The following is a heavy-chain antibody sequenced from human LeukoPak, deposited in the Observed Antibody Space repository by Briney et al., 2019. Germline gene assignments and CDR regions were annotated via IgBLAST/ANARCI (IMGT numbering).Heavy chain of an antibody. V-gene: IGHV3-23*01. Sequence: GGSLRLSCAASGFTFSSYAMSWVRQPPGKGLEWFSGITGSGRSTYYADSVKGRFTISRDNSKNTLYLQMNNLRAEDTAVYYCAKAARSSVAGLFFDLWGRGTLVTVSS. D-gene: IGHD6-19*01. CDR2: ITGSGRST. J-gene: IGHJ2*01. CDR3: AKAARSSVAGLFFDL. CDR1: GFTFSSYA.